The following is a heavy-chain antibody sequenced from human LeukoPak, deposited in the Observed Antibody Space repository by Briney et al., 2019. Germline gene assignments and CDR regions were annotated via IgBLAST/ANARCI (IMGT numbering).Heavy chain of an antibody. D-gene: IGHD3-9*01. CDR1: GGSISSSSYY. CDR3: ARHKYDILTGYYD. CDR2: IYYSGST. J-gene: IGHJ4*02. V-gene: IGHV4-39*01. Sequence: SETLSLICTVSGGSISSSSYYWGWIRQPPGKGREWIGSIYYSGSTYYNPSLKSRVTISVDTSKNQFSLKLSSVTAADTAVYYCARHKYDILTGYYDWGQGTLVTVSS.